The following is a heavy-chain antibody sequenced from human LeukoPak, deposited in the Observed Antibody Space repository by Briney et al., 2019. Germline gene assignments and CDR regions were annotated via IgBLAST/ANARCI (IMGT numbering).Heavy chain of an antibody. CDR1: GGSISSSSYY. J-gene: IGHJ4*02. Sequence: SETLSLTCTVSGGSISSSSYYWGWIRQPPGKGLEWIGSIYYSGSTYYNPSLKSRVTISVDTSKNQFSLKLSSVTATDTAVYYCAGGVLGRYDYWGQGILVTVSS. CDR3: AGGVLGRYDY. V-gene: IGHV4-39*01. CDR2: IYYSGST. D-gene: IGHD2-8*02.